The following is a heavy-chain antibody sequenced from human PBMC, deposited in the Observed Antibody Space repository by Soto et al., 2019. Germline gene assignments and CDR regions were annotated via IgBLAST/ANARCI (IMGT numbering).Heavy chain of an antibody. V-gene: IGHV3-30*04. J-gene: IGHJ4*01. CDR1: GFTFSSYA. CDR3: ATPGGSPCLRH. D-gene: IGHD6-25*01. Sequence: QVRLVESGGGVVRPGRSLTLSCEAFGFTFSSYAMHWVRQPPGKGLEWLAIISYDGNNKFYSDSVKGRFTISRDSSKNRLHLQMNSLRVEDTAVYFCATPGGSPCLRHWGQGTLLTVSS. CDR2: ISYDGNNK.